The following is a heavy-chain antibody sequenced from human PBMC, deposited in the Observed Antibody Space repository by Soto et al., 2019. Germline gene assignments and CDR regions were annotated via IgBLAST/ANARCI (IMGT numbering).Heavy chain of an antibody. CDR2: IIPIFGTA. CDR3: ARATGIMGIAAVGGFDP. J-gene: IGHJ5*02. V-gene: IGHV1-69*01. Sequence: QVQLVQSGAEVKKPGSSVKVSCKASGGTFSSYAISWVRQAPGQGLEWMEGIIPIFGTANYAQKFQGRVTITADESTSTAYMELSSLRSEDTAVYYSARATGIMGIAAVGGFDPWGQGTLATVSS. D-gene: IGHD6-13*01. CDR1: GGTFSSYA.